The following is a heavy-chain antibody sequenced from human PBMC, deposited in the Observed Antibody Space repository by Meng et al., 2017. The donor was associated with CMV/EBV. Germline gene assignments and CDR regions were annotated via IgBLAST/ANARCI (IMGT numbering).Heavy chain of an antibody. J-gene: IGHJ4*02. V-gene: IGHV4-30-4*08. CDR1: GGSISSGDYY. D-gene: IGHD3-3*01. CDR3: ARDNRRGGVNY. Sequence: VQLQESRSGLVKPSQTLSLTCTVSGGSISSGDYYWSWIRQPPGKGLEWIGYIYYSGSTHYNPSLKSRVTISVDTSKNQFSLKLSSVTAADTAVYYCARDNRRGGVNYWGQGTLVTVSS. CDR2: IYYSGST.